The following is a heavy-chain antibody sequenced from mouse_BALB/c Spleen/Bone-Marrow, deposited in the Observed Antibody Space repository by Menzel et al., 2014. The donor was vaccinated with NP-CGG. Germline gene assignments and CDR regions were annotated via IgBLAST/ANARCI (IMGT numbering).Heavy chain of an antibody. Sequence: VQLQQSGPELMKPGASVKMSCKASGYSFTSYYIHWVKQNHGKSLEWIGYIDPFNGVTIYNQKFKGKATLTADKSSSTAYMHLSSLTSEDSAVYYCARRVITTGPGFAYWGQGTLVTVSA. CDR2: IDPFNGVT. J-gene: IGHJ3*01. CDR3: ARRVITTGPGFAY. D-gene: IGHD2-4*01. CDR1: GYSFTSYY. V-gene: IGHV1-28*01.